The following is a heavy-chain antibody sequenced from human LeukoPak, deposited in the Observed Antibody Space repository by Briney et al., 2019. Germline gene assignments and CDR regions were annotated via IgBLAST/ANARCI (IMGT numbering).Heavy chain of an antibody. V-gene: IGHV3-23*01. CDR3: AKDGGYCSGGSCYLHFDY. CDR2: ISGSGGST. Sequence: GGSLRLSCAASVFTLSSYAMSWVREAPGRGLEWVSAISGSGGSTYYADSVKGRFTISRDNSKNTLYLQMNSLRAEDTAVYYCAKDGGYCSGGSCYLHFDYWGQGTLVTVSS. J-gene: IGHJ4*02. CDR1: VFTLSSYA. D-gene: IGHD2-15*01.